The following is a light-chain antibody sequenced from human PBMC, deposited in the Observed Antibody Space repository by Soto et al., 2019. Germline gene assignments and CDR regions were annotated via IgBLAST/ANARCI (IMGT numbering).Light chain of an antibody. J-gene: IGKJ1*01. CDR2: GGS. V-gene: IGKV3-20*01. CDR1: QTVSSAR. CDR3: HKYGSSPWT. Sequence: VLTQSPGTLSLSTGERATLSCRASQTVSSARLAWFQQKPGQAPRILIYGGSSRAPGIPARLSGSGSETDFNLTITRLESEDFAVYSCHKYGSSPWTFGQGTKVDIK.